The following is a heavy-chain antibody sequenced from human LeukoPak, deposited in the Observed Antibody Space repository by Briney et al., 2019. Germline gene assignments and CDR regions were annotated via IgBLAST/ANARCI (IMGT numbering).Heavy chain of an antibody. J-gene: IGHJ4*02. V-gene: IGHV3-7*01. CDR3: ARDATRGGDNDY. Sequence: GGSLRLSCAVSGFTFTSYWMSWVRQAPGKGLEWVANINEDGSYKFHADSVKGRLTISRDNSKNSLYLQMSSLRADDTAVYYCARDATRGGDNDYWGQGTRVIVSS. D-gene: IGHD2-21*02. CDR1: GFTFTSYW. CDR2: INEDGSYK.